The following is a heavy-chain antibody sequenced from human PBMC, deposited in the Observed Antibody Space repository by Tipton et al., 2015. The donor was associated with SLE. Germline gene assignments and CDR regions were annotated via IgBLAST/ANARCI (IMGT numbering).Heavy chain of an antibody. J-gene: IGHJ6*02. CDR1: GFTFSAYA. V-gene: IGHV3-30*04. CDR2: ISYDGTNK. CDR3: VRWGPDRGMDV. D-gene: IGHD3-16*01. Sequence: SLRLSCAASGFTFSAYAMHWVRQAPDKGLEWVAVISYDGTNKYYADSVKGRFTISRDNSKNTLYLQVNSLRAEDTAVYYCVRWGPDRGMDVWGQGTTVTVSS.